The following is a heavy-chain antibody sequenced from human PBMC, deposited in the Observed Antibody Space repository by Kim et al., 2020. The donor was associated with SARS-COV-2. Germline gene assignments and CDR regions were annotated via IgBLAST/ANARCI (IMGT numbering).Heavy chain of an antibody. Sequence: SETLSLTCAVYGGSFSGYYWSWIRQPPGKGLEWIGEINHSGRTNYNPSLKSRVTISVDTSKNQFSLKLTSVTAADAALYFCAIRFSNTSGWGSHYCDLWGQGILVTVSS. CDR1: GGSFSGYY. J-gene: IGHJ1*01. V-gene: IGHV4-34*01. CDR3: AIRFSNTSGWGSHYCDL. CDR2: INHSGRT. D-gene: IGHD3-10*01.